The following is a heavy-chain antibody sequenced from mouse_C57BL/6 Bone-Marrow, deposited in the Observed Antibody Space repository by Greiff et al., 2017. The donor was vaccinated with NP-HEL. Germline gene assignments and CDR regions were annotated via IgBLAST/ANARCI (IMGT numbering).Heavy chain of an antibody. D-gene: IGHD1-1*01. Sequence: EVQGVESGGGLVKPGGSLKLSCAASGFTFSSYAMSWVRQTPEKRLEWVATISDGGSYTYYPDNVKGRFTISRDNAKNNLYLQMSHLKSEDTAMYYCAREGEGYYGSSYPFAYWGQGTLVTVSA. CDR2: ISDGGSYT. J-gene: IGHJ3*01. CDR3: AREGEGYYGSSYPFAY. CDR1: GFTFSSYA. V-gene: IGHV5-4*01.